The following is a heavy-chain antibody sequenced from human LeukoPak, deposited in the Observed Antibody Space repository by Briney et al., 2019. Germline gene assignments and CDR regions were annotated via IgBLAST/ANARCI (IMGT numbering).Heavy chain of an antibody. CDR2: IYYSGST. V-gene: IGHV4-59*01. Sequence: SETLSLTCTVSGGSISGYYWSWIRQPPGKGLGWIGHIYYSGSTNYNPSLKSRVTISVDTSKNQFSLNLRSVTAADTAVYYCARAPDIYSYGGFDYWGQGTLVIVSS. CDR1: GGSISGYY. D-gene: IGHD5-18*01. CDR3: ARAPDIYSYGGFDY. J-gene: IGHJ4*02.